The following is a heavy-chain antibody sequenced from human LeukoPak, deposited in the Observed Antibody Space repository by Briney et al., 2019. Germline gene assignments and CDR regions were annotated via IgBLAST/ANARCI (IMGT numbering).Heavy chain of an antibody. CDR1: GYSISSGYY. CDR2: IYHSGST. Sequence: PSETLSLTCAVSGYSISSGYYWGWIRPPPGKGLEWIGSIYHSGSTYYNPSLKSRVTISVDTSKNQFSLKLSSVTAADTAVYYCARHPGIAAAVAFDIWGQGTMVTVSS. J-gene: IGHJ3*02. CDR3: ARHPGIAAAVAFDI. D-gene: IGHD6-13*01. V-gene: IGHV4-38-2*01.